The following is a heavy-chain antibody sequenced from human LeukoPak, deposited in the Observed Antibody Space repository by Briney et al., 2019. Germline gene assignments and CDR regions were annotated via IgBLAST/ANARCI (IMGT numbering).Heavy chain of an antibody. D-gene: IGHD6-13*01. CDR3: ARVLIAAAGHYYYMDV. V-gene: IGHV4-4*07. Sequence: SETLSLTCSVSGGSFSNNFWSWVRQPAGKGLEWIGRIYPSGDTNYNPSLKSRVTISVDTSKNQFSLKLSSVTAADTAVYYCARVLIAAAGHYYYMDVWGKGTTVTVSS. CDR2: IYPSGDT. J-gene: IGHJ6*03. CDR1: GGSFSNNF.